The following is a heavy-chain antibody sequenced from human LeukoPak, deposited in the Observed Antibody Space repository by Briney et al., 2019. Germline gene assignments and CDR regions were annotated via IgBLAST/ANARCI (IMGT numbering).Heavy chain of an antibody. D-gene: IGHD3-22*01. CDR1: GGSISSYY. V-gene: IGHV4-59*12. CDR3: ARESYYDSSGYLDY. J-gene: IGHJ4*02. Sequence: SETLSLTCTVSGGSISSYYWSWIRQPPGEGLEWIGYIYYSGSTNYNPSLKSRVTISVDTSKNQFSLKLSSVTAADTAVYYCARESYYDSSGYLDYWGQGTLVTVSS. CDR2: IYYSGST.